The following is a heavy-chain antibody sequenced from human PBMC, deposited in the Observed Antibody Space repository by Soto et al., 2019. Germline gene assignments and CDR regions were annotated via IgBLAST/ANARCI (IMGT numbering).Heavy chain of an antibody. Sequence: EVQLLESGGGLVQPGGSLRLSCAASGFTLGSYVMTWVRQAPGKGLEWVSAISGSGSSTYYADSVKGRFTISRDNSKNTLYLQMNSLRADDTAVYYCARSTGGYDGSGYHFDYWGQGTLVTVSS. CDR3: ARSTGGYDGSGYHFDY. J-gene: IGHJ4*02. V-gene: IGHV3-23*01. CDR1: GFTLGSYV. D-gene: IGHD3-22*01. CDR2: ISGSGSST.